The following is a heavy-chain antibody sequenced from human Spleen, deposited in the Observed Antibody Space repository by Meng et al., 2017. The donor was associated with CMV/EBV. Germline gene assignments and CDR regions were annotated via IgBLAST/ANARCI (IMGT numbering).Heavy chain of an antibody. CDR2: ISWNSGSI. V-gene: IGHV3-9*01. CDR1: GITFDDYA. CDR3: ARDLSYGSGAPLMGGLDV. Sequence: SLKIACAASGITFDDYAMHWVRQAPGKGLEGVSGISWNSGSIDYADSVLGRFTISRDNGKKSLHLQMNSLRTEDTASYYCARDLSYGSGAPLMGGLDVWGQGTTVTVSS. D-gene: IGHD3-10*01. J-gene: IGHJ6*02.